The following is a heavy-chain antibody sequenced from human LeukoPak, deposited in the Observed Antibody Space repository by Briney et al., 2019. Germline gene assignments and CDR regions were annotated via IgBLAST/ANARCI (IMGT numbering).Heavy chain of an antibody. CDR3: AREAYSYPNADYFDY. J-gene: IGHJ4*02. CDR1: GFTVSSNY. Sequence: GGSLRLSCAASGFTVSSNYMSWVRQAPGKGLEWVSVIYSGGSTYYADSVKGRFTISRDNSKNTLYLQMNSLRAEDTAVYYCAREAYSYPNADYFDYWGQGTLVTVSS. CDR2: IYSGGST. D-gene: IGHD5-18*01. V-gene: IGHV3-66*01.